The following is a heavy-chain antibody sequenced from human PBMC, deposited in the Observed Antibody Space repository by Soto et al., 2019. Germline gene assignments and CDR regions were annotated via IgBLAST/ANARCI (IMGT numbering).Heavy chain of an antibody. Sequence: PSETLSLTCAVYGGSFSGYYWSWIRQPPGKGLEWIGEINHSGSTNYNPSLKSRVTISVDTSKNQFSLKLSSVTAADTAVYYCARLTIAAADTPFFDYWGQGTLVTVSS. J-gene: IGHJ4*02. CDR2: INHSGST. V-gene: IGHV4-34*01. CDR3: ARLTIAAADTPFFDY. CDR1: GGSFSGYY. D-gene: IGHD6-13*01.